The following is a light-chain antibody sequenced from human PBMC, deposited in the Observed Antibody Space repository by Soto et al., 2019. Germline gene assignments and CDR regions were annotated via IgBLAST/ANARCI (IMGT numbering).Light chain of an antibody. V-gene: IGLV2-8*01. J-gene: IGLJ2*01. CDR3: SSYAGSNTV. CDR1: SSDVGGYNY. Sequence: QSALTQPPSASGSPGQSVTISCTGTSSDVGGYNYVSWYQQHPGKAPKLMIYEVSKWPSGVPDRFSGSKSGNTASLTVSGLQAEDEAAYYCSSYAGSNTVFGGGTKVTVL. CDR2: EVS.